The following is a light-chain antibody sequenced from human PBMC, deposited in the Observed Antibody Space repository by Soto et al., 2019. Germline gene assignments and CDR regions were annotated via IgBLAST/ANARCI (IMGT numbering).Light chain of an antibody. CDR2: AAS. CDR1: QGISSW. CDR3: QQYGSSPWT. J-gene: IGKJ1*01. V-gene: IGKV1-12*01. Sequence: DIQMTQSPSSVSASVGDRVTITCRASQGISSWLAWYQQKPGKAPKLLVYAASSLQSGVPSRFSGSGSGTDFTLTISRLEPEDFAFYYCQQYGSSPWTFGQGTKVDIK.